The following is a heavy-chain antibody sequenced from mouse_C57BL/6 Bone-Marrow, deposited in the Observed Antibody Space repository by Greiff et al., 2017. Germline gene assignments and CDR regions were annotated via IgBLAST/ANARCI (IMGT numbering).Heavy chain of an antibody. CDR2: FHPYNDDT. D-gene: IGHD1-1*01. CDR3: AKGNYGSSYGYFDV. Sequence: QVQLQQSGAELVKPGASVKMSCKASGYTFTTYPIEWMKQNHGKSLEWIGNFHPYNDDTKYNEKFKGKATLTVEKSSSTVYLELSRLTSDDSAVYYCAKGNYGSSYGYFDVGGTGTTVTVSS. CDR1: GYTFTTYP. J-gene: IGHJ1*03. V-gene: IGHV1-47*01.